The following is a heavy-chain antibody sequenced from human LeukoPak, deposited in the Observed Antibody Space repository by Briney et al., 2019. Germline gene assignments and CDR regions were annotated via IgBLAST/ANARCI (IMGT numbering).Heavy chain of an antibody. V-gene: IGHV3-9*01. CDR3: AKGLDIVVVPAAADA. CDR2: ISWNSGSI. Sequence: GGSLRLSCAASGFTFDDYAMHWVRQAPGKGLEWVSGISWNSGSIGYADSVKGRFTISRDNAKNSLYLQVNSLRAEDTALYYCAKGLDIVVVPAAADAWGQGTLVTVSS. D-gene: IGHD2-2*01. J-gene: IGHJ5*02. CDR1: GFTFDDYA.